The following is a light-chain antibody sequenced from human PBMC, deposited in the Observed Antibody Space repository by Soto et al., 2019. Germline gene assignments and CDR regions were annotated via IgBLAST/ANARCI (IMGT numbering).Light chain of an antibody. CDR2: GAS. J-gene: IGKJ4*01. Sequence: EIMLTQSPATLSLSPGERATLSYRASQSVSSSYLAWYQQKPGQAPRLLIYGASSRATGIPDRFSGSGSGTDFTLTLSRLEPEDFAVYYCQQYGSSPPLTFGGGTKV. CDR3: QQYGSSPPLT. V-gene: IGKV3-20*01. CDR1: QSVSSSY.